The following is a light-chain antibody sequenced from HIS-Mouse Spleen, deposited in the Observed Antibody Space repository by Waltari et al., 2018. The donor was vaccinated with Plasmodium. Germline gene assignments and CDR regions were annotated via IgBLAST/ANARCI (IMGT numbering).Light chain of an antibody. Sequence: SYELTQPPSVSVSPGQTARITCPGDALPKKYAYWYQQKSGQAPVLVTYEESKRPSGIPERFSGSSSGTMATLTISGAQVEDEAEYYCYSTDSSGNHRVFGGGTKLTVL. CDR1: ALPKKY. V-gene: IGLV3-10*01. CDR2: EES. J-gene: IGLJ3*02. CDR3: YSTDSSGNHRV.